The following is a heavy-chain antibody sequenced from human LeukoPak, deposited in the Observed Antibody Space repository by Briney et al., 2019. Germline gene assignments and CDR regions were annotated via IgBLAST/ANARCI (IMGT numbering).Heavy chain of an antibody. D-gene: IGHD5-12*01. CDR3: ASERGYSSYFDY. CDR1: GGTFISYA. Sequence: ASVKVSCKASGGTFISYAISWLRQAPGQGLEWMGGIIPILGTANYAQKFQGRVTITTDESTITAYMALSSLRSEDTAVYYCASERGYSSYFDYGGQGTLVTVSS. J-gene: IGHJ4*02. V-gene: IGHV1-69*05. CDR2: IIPILGTA.